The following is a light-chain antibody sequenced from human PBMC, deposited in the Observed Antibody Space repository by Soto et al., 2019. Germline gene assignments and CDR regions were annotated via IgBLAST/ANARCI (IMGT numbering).Light chain of an antibody. CDR2: EVT. V-gene: IGLV2-14*01. CDR1: SSDVGGYNY. Sequence: QSVLTQPASVSGSPGQSITISCTGTSSDVGGYNYVSWFQQHPGKAPKVIIYEVTNRPSGVSIRFSGSKYGNTASLTISGLQPEDEADYYCNSYTSKAPYVFGTGTKVTVL. CDR3: NSYTSKAPYV. J-gene: IGLJ1*01.